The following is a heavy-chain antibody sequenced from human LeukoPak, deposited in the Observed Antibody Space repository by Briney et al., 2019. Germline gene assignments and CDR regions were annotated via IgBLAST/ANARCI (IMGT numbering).Heavy chain of an antibody. V-gene: IGHV1-24*01. D-gene: IGHD3-10*01. Sequence: ASVKVFCKVSAYTVTELSMHWVRHHPGKWLVWRGGFHPEDGETIYAQKFQRRVTLTEETTTATAYMELSSLRSEDTAVYYWATGLWFGKYLDVWGKGTTIIISS. J-gene: IGHJ6*04. CDR2: FHPEDGET. CDR3: ATGLWFGKYLDV. CDR1: AYTVTELS.